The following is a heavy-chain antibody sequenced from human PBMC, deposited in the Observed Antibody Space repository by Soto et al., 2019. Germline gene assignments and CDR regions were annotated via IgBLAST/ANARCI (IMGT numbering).Heavy chain of an antibody. CDR2: IYYSGST. D-gene: IGHD2-2*01. Sequence: QVQLQESGPGLVKPSETLSLTCTVSGGSVSSGSYYWSWIRQPPGKGLEWIGYIYYSGSTNYNPSLKRRVTISVDTSKNQFSLKLSSVTAADTAVYYCARGVGYCSSTSCYPTYYYGMDVWGQGTTVTVSS. V-gene: IGHV4-61*01. J-gene: IGHJ6*02. CDR3: ARGVGYCSSTSCYPTYYYGMDV. CDR1: GGSVSSGSYY.